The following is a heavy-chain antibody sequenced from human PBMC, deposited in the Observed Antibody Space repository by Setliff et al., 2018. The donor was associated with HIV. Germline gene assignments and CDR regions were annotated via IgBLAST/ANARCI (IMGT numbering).Heavy chain of an antibody. CDR2: IYTSGST. CDR3: ARRVGVWAFDI. D-gene: IGHD3-16*01. Sequence: PSETLSLTCTVSGGSISSYYWSWIRQPPGKGLEWIGYIYTSGSTNYNPSLKSRVTISVDTSKNQFSLKLSSVTAADTAVYYCARRVGVWAFDIWGQGTMVTVSS. CDR1: GGSISSYY. V-gene: IGHV4-4*08. J-gene: IGHJ3*02.